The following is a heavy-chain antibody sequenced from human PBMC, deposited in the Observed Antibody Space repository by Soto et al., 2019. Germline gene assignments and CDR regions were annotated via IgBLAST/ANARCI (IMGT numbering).Heavy chain of an antibody. V-gene: IGHV1-69*13. Sequence: SVKVSCKAPGGTFSSYAISWVRQAPGQGLEWMGGIIPIFGTANYAQKFQGRVTITADESTSTGYLELSSLRSEDTAVYYCARSQGGSSSLDIYYYYYYGMDVWGQGTTVTVSS. CDR2: IIPIFGTA. J-gene: IGHJ6*02. D-gene: IGHD2-15*01. CDR3: ARSQGGSSSLDIYYYYYYGMDV. CDR1: GGTFSSYA.